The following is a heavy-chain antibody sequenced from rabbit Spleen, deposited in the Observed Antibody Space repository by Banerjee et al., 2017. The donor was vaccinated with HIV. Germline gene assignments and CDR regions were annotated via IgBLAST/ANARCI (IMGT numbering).Heavy chain of an antibody. CDR1: GVSFSFSSY. CDR3: AKTSNGDDAAAL. Sequence: QSLEESGGDLVKPGASLTLTCTASGVSFSFSSYMCWVRQAPGKGLEWIACIDIGSSGFTYYANWAKGRFTISKTSSTTVTLQMTSLTVADTAIYFCAKTSNGDDAAALWGPGTLVTVS. J-gene: IGHJ4*01. D-gene: IGHD2-1*01. V-gene: IGHV1S40*01. CDR2: IDIGSSGFT.